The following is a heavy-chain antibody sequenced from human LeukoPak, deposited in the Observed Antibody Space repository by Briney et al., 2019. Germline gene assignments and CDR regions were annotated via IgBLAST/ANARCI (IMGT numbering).Heavy chain of an antibody. J-gene: IGHJ4*02. CDR1: GFTFSSYA. CDR2: IGIGFTT. Sequence: GGSLRLSCEASGFTFSSYAMSWVRQAPGKGLEWVSTIGIGFTTYYPDSVRGRFTISRDNSKTTVFLQMNSLRAEDTAVYYCAKGGPSGGFYIASDYWGQGALVTVSS. V-gene: IGHV3-23*01. CDR3: AKGGPSGGFYIASDY. D-gene: IGHD1-26*01.